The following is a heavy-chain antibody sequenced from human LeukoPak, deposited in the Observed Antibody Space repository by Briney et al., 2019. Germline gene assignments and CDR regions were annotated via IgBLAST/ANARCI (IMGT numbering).Heavy chain of an antibody. CDR3: ARGRYYYESSGYYDPPPDY. CDR2: MNPNSGNT. V-gene: IGHV1-8*01. Sequence: ASVKVSCKASGYTFTSYDINWVRQATGQGLEWMGWMNPNSGNTGYAQKFQGRVTMTRNTSISTACMELSSLRSEDTAVYYCARGRYYYESSGYYDPPPDYWGQGTLVTVSS. J-gene: IGHJ4*02. D-gene: IGHD3-22*01. CDR1: GYTFTSYD.